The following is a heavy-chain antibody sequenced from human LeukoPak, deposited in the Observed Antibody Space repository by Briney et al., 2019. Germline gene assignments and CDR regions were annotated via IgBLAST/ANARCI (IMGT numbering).Heavy chain of an antibody. CDR2: ISSSSSYI. V-gene: IGHV3-21*04. J-gene: IGHJ4*02. D-gene: IGHD3-22*01. Sequence: GGSLRLSCAASGFTFSSYSMNWVRQAPGKGLEWVSSISSSSSYIYYADSVKGRFTISRDNAKNSLYLQMNSLRSEDTAVYYCARDPKDDTSGYYYFDYWGQGTLVTVSS. CDR1: GFTFSSYS. CDR3: ARDPKDDTSGYYYFDY.